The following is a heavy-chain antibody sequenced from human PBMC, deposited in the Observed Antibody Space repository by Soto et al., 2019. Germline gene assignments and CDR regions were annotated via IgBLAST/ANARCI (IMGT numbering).Heavy chain of an antibody. CDR1: GFTFSIYG. J-gene: IGHJ6*03. Sequence: QVQLVESGGGVVQPGRSLRLSCAASGFTFSIYGMHWVRQAPGKGLEWVAVISYDGSNKYYADSVKGRFTISRDNSKNTLYLQMNRLIPEDTAVYYCARCHTANYYTYMDVLCAVTAVTVSS. CDR2: ISYDGSNK. CDR3: ARCHTANYYTYMDV. V-gene: IGHV3-30*03. D-gene: IGHD5-18*01.